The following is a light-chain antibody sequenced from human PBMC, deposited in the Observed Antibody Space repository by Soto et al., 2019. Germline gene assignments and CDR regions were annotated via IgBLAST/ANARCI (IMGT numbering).Light chain of an antibody. CDR3: QHQRT. CDR2: DAS. J-gene: IGKJ1*01. CDR1: QSISTW. V-gene: IGKV1-5*01. Sequence: DIQMTQSPSSLSAFVGDRVTITCRASQSISTWLAWYQQKPGKAPQLLIHDASSLQSGAPSRFSGSGSGTEFTLTISSLQPDDFATYFCQHQRTFGQGTKVEI.